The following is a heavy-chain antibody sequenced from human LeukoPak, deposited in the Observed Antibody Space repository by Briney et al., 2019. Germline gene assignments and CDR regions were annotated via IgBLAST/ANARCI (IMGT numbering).Heavy chain of an antibody. CDR2: INHSGST. D-gene: IGHD6-19*01. V-gene: IGHV4-34*01. Sequence: PSETLSLTCAVYGGSFSGYYWSWIRQPPGKGLEWIGEINHSGSTNYNPSLKSRVTISVDTSKNQFSLKLSSVTAADTAMYYCARLPGSGWYPNWFDPWGQGTLVTVSS. CDR3: ARLPGSGWYPNWFDP. CDR1: GGSFSGYY. J-gene: IGHJ5*02.